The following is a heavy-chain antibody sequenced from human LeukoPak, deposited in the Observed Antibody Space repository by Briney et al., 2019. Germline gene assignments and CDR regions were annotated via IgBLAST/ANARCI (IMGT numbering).Heavy chain of an antibody. Sequence: ASETLSLTCTVSGGLISSYYWSWIRQPPGKGPKRTGYNSYSGSTNYNPSLKSRLTISVDTSKNQFSLKLSSVNAAYTAVYYCARRYCSNSNCYFDYWGQGTLVTVSS. V-gene: IGHV4-59*01. D-gene: IGHD2-2*01. CDR2: NSYSGST. CDR1: GGLISSYY. J-gene: IGHJ4*02. CDR3: ARRYCSNSNCYFDY.